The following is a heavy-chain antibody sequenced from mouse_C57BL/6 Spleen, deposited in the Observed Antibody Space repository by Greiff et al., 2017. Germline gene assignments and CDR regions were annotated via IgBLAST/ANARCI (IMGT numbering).Heavy chain of an antibody. CDR2: INPNNGGT. D-gene: IGHD1-1*01. V-gene: IGHV1-22*01. Sequence: EVQLQQSGPELVKPGASVKMSCKASGYTFTDYNMHWVKQSHGKSLEWIGYINPNNGGTSYNQKFKGKATLTVNKSSSTAYMELRSLTSDDSAVYYCARGDYYGSSYWYFDVWGTGTTVTVSS. CDR3: ARGDYYGSSYWYFDV. J-gene: IGHJ1*03. CDR1: GYTFTDYN.